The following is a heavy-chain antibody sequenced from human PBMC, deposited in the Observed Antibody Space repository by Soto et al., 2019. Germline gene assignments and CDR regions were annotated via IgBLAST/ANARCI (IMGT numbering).Heavy chain of an antibody. J-gene: IGHJ4*02. CDR3: ARARRIVAAGYYFDY. V-gene: IGHV4-61*01. CDR2: IYYDGGT. CDR1: GDSVISATYY. Sequence: PSETLSLTCTVSGDSVISATYYWSWIRQPPGKGLEWIGYIYYDGGTTYNSSLKSRVTISTDTSRSQLSLKLTSVTAADTAVYYCARARRIVAAGYYFDYWGQGTLVTVSS. D-gene: IGHD6-13*01.